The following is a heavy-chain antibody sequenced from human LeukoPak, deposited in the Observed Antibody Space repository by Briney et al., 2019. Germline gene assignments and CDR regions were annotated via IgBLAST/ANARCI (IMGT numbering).Heavy chain of an antibody. J-gene: IGHJ6*03. D-gene: IGHD3-3*01. V-gene: IGHV4-30-2*01. Sequence: PSETLSLTCAVSGGSISSGGYSWSWIRQPPGKGLEWIGYIYHSGSTYYNPSLKSRVTISVDRSKNQFSLKLSSVTAADTAVYYCARNYVFWGGSMDVWGKGTTVTVSS. CDR3: ARNYVFWGGSMDV. CDR2: IYHSGST. CDR1: GGSISSGGYS.